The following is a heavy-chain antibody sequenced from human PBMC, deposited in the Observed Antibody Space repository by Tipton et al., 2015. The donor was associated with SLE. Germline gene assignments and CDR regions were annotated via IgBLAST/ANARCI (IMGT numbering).Heavy chain of an antibody. V-gene: IGHV3-48*03. CDR2: ISSSGSTI. Sequence: SLRLSCAASGFTFSSYEMNWVRQAPGRGLEWVSYISSSGSTIYYADSVKGRFTISRDNAKNSLYLQMNSLRAEDTAVYYCARGGIAAAGTLFDYWGQGTLVTVSS. J-gene: IGHJ4*02. CDR3: ARGGIAAAGTLFDY. D-gene: IGHD6-13*01. CDR1: GFTFSSYE.